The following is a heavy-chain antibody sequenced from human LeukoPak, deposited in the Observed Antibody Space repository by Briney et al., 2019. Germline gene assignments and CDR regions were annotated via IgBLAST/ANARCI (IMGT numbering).Heavy chain of an antibody. CDR2: IYHSGST. D-gene: IGHD6-13*01. J-gene: IGHJ4*02. V-gene: IGHV4-4*02. Sequence: SETLSLTCAVSGGSISSSNWWSWVRQPPGKGLEWIGEIYHSGSTNYNPSLKSRVTMSVDTSKNQFSLKLSSVTAADTAVYYCARDTAAAPGGLTRYYFDYWGQGTLVTVSS. CDR3: ARDTAAAPGGLTRYYFDY. CDR1: GGSISSSNW.